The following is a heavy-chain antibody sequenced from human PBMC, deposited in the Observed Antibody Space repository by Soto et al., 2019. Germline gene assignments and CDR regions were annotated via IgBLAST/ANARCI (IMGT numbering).Heavy chain of an antibody. CDR2: IKQDGSEK. V-gene: IGHV3-7*01. CDR3: ARDFPERDFWSGWNYYYYMDV. D-gene: IGHD3-3*01. CDR1: GFTFSSYW. Sequence: GGSLRLSCAASGFTFSSYWMSWVRQAPGKGLEWVAKIKQDGSEKYYVDSVKGRFTISRDNAKNSLYLQMNSLRAEDTAVYYCARDFPERDFWSGWNYYYYMDVWGKGTTVTVSS. J-gene: IGHJ6*03.